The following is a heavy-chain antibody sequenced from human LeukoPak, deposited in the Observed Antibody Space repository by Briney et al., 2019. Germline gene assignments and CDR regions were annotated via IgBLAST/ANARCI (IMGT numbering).Heavy chain of an antibody. J-gene: IGHJ4*02. CDR1: GFTVSSNY. D-gene: IGHD5-12*01. V-gene: IGHV3-53*01. Sequence: GGSLRLSCAASGFTVSSNYMSWVRQAPGKGLEWVSVIYSGGSTYYADSVKGRFTISRDNSKNTLYLQMNSLRAEDTAVYYCARDGGGYDSPLYFDYWGQGTLVTVSS. CDR2: IYSGGST. CDR3: ARDGGGYDSPLYFDY.